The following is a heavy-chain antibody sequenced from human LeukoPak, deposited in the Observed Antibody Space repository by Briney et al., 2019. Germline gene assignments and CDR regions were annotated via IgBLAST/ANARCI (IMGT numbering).Heavy chain of an antibody. V-gene: IGHV1-18*01. Sequence: ASVKVSCKASGYTFTSYGISWVRQAPGQGPEWMGWISAYNGNTNYAQKLQGRVTMTTDTSTSTAYMELRSLRSDDTAVYYCARVDSGYDSDYYYYYMDVWGKGTTVTISS. J-gene: IGHJ6*03. CDR1: GYTFTSYG. CDR3: ARVDSGYDSDYYYYYMDV. CDR2: ISAYNGNT. D-gene: IGHD5-12*01.